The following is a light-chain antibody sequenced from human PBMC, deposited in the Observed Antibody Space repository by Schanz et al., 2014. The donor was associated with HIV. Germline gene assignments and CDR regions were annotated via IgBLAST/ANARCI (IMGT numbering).Light chain of an antibody. V-gene: IGLV2-8*01. J-gene: IGLJ3*02. CDR2: EVS. CDR3: HSHTDSGTLM. Sequence: QSALTQPPSASGSPGQSVNISCTGTSSDVGGYYYVSWYQQHPGKAPKLMIYEVSKRPSGVPDRFSGSKLGNTASLTVSGLQAEDEADYYCHSHTDSGTLMFGGGTKLTVL. CDR1: SSDVGGYYY.